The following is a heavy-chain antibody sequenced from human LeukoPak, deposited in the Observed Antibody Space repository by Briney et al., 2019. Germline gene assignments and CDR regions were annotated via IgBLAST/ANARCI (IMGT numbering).Heavy chain of an antibody. CDR1: GFTFSDHY. V-gene: IGHV4-38-2*02. J-gene: IGHJ4*02. CDR3: ARDGGYDSSGYYSGADY. D-gene: IGHD3-22*01. CDR2: IYYSGST. Sequence: GSLRLSCAASGFTFSDHYMDWVRQAPGKGLEWIGNIYYSGSTSYNPSLKSRVTISVDTSKNQFSLKLSSVTAADTAVYYCARDGGYDSSGYYSGADYWGQGTLVTVSS.